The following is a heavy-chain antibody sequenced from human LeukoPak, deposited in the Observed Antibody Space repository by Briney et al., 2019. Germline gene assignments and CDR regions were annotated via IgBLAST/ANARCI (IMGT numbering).Heavy chain of an antibody. D-gene: IGHD3-3*01. CDR1: GFTFSSYA. CDR3: ARWEWPMGDYYYYYGMDV. J-gene: IGHJ6*02. Sequence: PGGSLRLFCAASGFTFSSYAMHWVRQAPGKGLEWVAVISYDGSNKYYADSVKGRFTISRDNSKNTLYLQMNSLRAEDTAVYYCARWEWPMGDYYYYYGMDVWGQGTTVTVSS. CDR2: ISYDGSNK. V-gene: IGHV3-30-3*01.